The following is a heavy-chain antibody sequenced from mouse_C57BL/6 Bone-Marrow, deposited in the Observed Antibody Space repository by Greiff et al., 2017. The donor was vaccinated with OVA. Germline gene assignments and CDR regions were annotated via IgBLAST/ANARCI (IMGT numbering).Heavy chain of an antibody. CDR2: IDPANGNT. CDR3: ARCAMDY. CDR1: GYTFTSYG. J-gene: IGHJ4*01. V-gene: IGHV14-3*01. Sequence: EVQLQQSGAELARPGASVKLSCKASGYTFTSYGISWVKQRPEQGLEWIGRIDPANGNTKYAPKCQGKATITADTSSNTTYLQLSSLTSEDTAIYYCARCAMDYWGQGTSVTVSS.